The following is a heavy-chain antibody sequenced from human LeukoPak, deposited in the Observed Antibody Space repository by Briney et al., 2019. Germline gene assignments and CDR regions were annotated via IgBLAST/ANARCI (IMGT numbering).Heavy chain of an antibody. J-gene: IGHJ4*02. CDR1: GFTFSNYG. Sequence: GGSLRLSCAASGFTFSNYGMNWVRQAPGKGLEWVSYISSSGSTIYYADSVKGRFTISRDNAKKSLYLQMNSLRAEDMAVYYCARHLSGVTGYTYGRGIDYWGQGTLVTVSS. CDR2: ISSSGSTI. V-gene: IGHV3-48*04. CDR3: ARHLSGVTGYTYGRGIDY. D-gene: IGHD5-18*01.